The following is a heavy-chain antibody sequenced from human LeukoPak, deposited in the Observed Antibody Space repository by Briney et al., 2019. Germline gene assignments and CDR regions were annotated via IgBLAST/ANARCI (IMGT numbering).Heavy chain of an antibody. V-gene: IGHV6-1*01. CDR1: GDIVSSNSAA. CDR2: TYYRSKWYN. Sequence: SQTLSLTCAISGDIVSSNSAAWNWIRQSPSRGLEWLGRTYYRSKWYNDYAVSVKSRITINPDTSKNQFSLQLNSVTPEDTAVYYCARGNSLLWFGELRVYFDYWGQGTLVTVSS. J-gene: IGHJ4*02. CDR3: ARGNSLLWFGELRVYFDY. D-gene: IGHD3-10*01.